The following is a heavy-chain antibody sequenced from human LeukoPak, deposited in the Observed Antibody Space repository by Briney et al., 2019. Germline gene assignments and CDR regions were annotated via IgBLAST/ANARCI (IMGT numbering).Heavy chain of an antibody. J-gene: IGHJ1*01. Sequence: ETLSLTCTVSGDSISISSYYWCWIRQPPGKGLEWIGYIYYSGNTNYNPSLKSRVTISVDTSKNQFSLKLSSVTAADTAVYYCARGGTNYSGYFHHWGQGTLVTVSS. CDR3: ARGGTNYSGYFHH. V-gene: IGHV4-61*01. CDR2: IYYSGNT. D-gene: IGHD2-15*01. CDR1: GDSISISSYY.